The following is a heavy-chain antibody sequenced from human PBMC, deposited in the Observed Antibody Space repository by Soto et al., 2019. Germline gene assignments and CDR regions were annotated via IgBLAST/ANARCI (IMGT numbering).Heavy chain of an antibody. J-gene: IGHJ6*02. V-gene: IGHV1-69*01. Sequence: QVQLVQSGAEVKKPXSSVKVSCKASGGTFGSYAXXWVRRAPXQGLEWLGGXIPILNSPAYAQKFQARVVITADEITNTAYMELNSLRFDDTAVYYCAREAPYCTSATCPKFYDMDVWGQGTTVTVAS. D-gene: IGHD2-2*01. CDR2: XIPILNSP. CDR3: AREAPYCTSATCPKFYDMDV. CDR1: GGTFGSYA.